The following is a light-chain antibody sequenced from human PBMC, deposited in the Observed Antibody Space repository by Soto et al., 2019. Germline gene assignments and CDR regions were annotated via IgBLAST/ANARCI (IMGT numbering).Light chain of an antibody. CDR3: CSFARGSTSYV. CDR1: SSDVGSSNL. Sequence: QSALTQPASVSGSPGQSIAISCTGTSSDVGSSNLLSWYQHHPGKAPKLIIYEGTRRPSGVSGRFSGSMSGNTASLTISGLQAEDEPEYYCCSFARGSTSYVFGTGTKLTVL. J-gene: IGLJ1*01. CDR2: EGT. V-gene: IGLV2-23*01.